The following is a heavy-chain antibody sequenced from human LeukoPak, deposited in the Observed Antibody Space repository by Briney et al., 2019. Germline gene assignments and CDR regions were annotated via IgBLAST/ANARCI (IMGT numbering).Heavy chain of an antibody. CDR3: ARAPTYCTNGVCYNSRFDY. Sequence: PGGSLRLSCAASGSTFSSYWMSWVRQAPGKGLEGVANIKQDGSEKYYVDSVKGRFTISRDNAKNSLYLQMNSLRAEDTAVYYCARAPTYCTNGVCYNSRFDYWGQGTLVTVSS. V-gene: IGHV3-7*01. CDR1: GSTFSSYW. CDR2: IKQDGSEK. D-gene: IGHD2-8*01. J-gene: IGHJ4*02.